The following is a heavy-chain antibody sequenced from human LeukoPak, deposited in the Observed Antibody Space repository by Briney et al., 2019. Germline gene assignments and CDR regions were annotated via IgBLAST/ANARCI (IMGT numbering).Heavy chain of an antibody. J-gene: IGHJ3*02. CDR1: GFTFSSYA. CDR3: ARARDIVVVPAAIPGDAFDI. D-gene: IGHD2-2*02. V-gene: IGHV3-64*01. Sequence: GGSLRLSCAASGFTFSSYAMHWVRQAPGKELQYVSAISSNGGSTYYANSVKGRFTISRDNSKNTLYLQMGSLRAEDMAVYYCARARDIVVVPAAIPGDAFDIWGQGTMVTVSS. CDR2: ISSNGGST.